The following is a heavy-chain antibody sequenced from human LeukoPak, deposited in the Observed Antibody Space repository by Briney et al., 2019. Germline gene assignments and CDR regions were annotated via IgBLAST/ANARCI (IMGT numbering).Heavy chain of an antibody. V-gene: IGHV3-21*01. CDR1: GSTFSTYS. CDR2: ISSSSSYI. CDR3: ARDSPPDNDY. J-gene: IGHJ4*02. Sequence: GGSLRLSCAASGSTFSTYSRNWFCQAPGRGREWVSSISSSSSYIYYADSVKGRFTISRDNAKNSLYLQMNSLRAEDTAVYYCARDSPPDNDYWGQGTLVTVSS.